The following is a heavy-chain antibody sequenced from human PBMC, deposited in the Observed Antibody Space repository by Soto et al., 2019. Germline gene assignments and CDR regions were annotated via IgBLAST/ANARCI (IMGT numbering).Heavy chain of an antibody. CDR2: IDPRDSST. CDR1: GYSFTRNW. J-gene: IGHJ4*02. D-gene: IGHD2-15*01. V-gene: IGHV5-10-1*01. Sequence: GESLKISCKGSGYSFTRNWITWVRQMPGKGLEWMGRIDPRDSSTDYSPSFQGHVTISADKSISTAYLQWSSLKASDSAIYYCAREGGGTCPDYWGQGTLVTVSS. CDR3: AREGGGTCPDY.